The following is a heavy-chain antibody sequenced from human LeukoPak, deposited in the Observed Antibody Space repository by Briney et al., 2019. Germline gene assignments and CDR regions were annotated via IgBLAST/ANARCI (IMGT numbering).Heavy chain of an antibody. Sequence: GGSLRLSCAVSGFSFDTYWMTWVRQAPGKGLEWVANIKPDGSEQYYVDSVKGRFTISRDNAKNSLYLQMHSLRAEDTAVYYCARHPYGVLDYWGQGTLVTVSS. J-gene: IGHJ4*02. CDR2: IKPDGSEQ. CDR3: ARHPYGVLDY. V-gene: IGHV3-7*01. D-gene: IGHD4-17*01. CDR1: GFSFDTYW.